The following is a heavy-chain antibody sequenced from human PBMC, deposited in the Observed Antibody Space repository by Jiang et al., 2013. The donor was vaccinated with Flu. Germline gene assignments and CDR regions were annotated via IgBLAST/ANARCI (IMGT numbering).Heavy chain of an antibody. V-gene: IGHV6-1*01. CDR1: GDSVSSNSAA. D-gene: IGHD2-15*01. J-gene: IGHJ4*02. CDR2: AYYRSQWYI. Sequence: SQTLSLTCAISGDSVSSNSAAWNWIRQSPSRGLEWLGRAYYRSQWYIDYAMTVKGRIIVTPDTSKNQFSLQLNSVTPQDTAVYYCVRGAGAADYWGQGTLVTVSS. CDR3: VRGAGAADY.